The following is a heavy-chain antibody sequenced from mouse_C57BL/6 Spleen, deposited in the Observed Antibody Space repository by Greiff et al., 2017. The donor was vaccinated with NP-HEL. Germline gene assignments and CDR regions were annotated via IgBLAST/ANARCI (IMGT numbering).Heavy chain of an antibody. CDR1: GFNIKDSY. CDR2: IDPEDGET. Sequence: EVQLQQSGAELVKPGASVKLSCTASGFNIKDSYMHWVKQRTEQGLEWIGRIDPEDGETKYATKFQGKATITADTSSNTAYLQLSSLTSEDTAVYYCAPRNYGFAYWGQGTLVTVSA. V-gene: IGHV14-2*01. CDR3: APRNYGFAY. D-gene: IGHD2-1*01. J-gene: IGHJ3*01.